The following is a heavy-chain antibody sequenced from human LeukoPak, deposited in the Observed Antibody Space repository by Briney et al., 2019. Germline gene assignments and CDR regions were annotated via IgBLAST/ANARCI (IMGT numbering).Heavy chain of an antibody. CDR2: IYYRGST. Sequence: SETLPLTCTVSGGSISNDNSYWAWIRQPPGKGLEWIAAIYYRGSTYYNPSLKSRLTISVDTSKNQFSLKLSSVTAADTAVYYCARRTGYFDRWGRGTLVTVTS. J-gene: IGHJ2*01. D-gene: IGHD1-1*01. CDR3: ARRTGYFDR. CDR1: GGSISNDNSY. V-gene: IGHV4-39*01.